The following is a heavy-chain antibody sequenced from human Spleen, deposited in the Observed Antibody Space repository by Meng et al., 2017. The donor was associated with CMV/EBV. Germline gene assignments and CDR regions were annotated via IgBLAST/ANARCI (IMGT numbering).Heavy chain of an antibody. Sequence: GGSLRLSCAVSGFTFDNYGVHWVRQAPGKGLEWVSAIDWSSTNTAYGGSVKGRFTISRDNAKNSLYLQMNSLRPDDTALYYCTNAMGATIADTFHIWGQGTMVTVSS. CDR2: IDWSSTNT. V-gene: IGHV3-9*01. CDR1: GFTFDNYG. CDR3: TNAMGATIADTFHI. D-gene: IGHD1-26*01. J-gene: IGHJ3*02.